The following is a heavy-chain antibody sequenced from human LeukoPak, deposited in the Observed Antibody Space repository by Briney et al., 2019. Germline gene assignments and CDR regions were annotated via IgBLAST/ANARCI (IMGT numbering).Heavy chain of an antibody. D-gene: IGHD3-22*01. V-gene: IGHV4-34*01. Sequence: PSETLSLTCAVYGGSFSGYYWSWIRQPPGKGLEWIGEINHSGSTNYNPSLKSRVTISVDRSKNQFSLKLSSVTAADTAVYYCARDGDYDSSGPIGYWGQGTLVTVSS. CDR1: GGSFSGYY. CDR2: INHSGST. J-gene: IGHJ4*02. CDR3: ARDGDYDSSGPIGY.